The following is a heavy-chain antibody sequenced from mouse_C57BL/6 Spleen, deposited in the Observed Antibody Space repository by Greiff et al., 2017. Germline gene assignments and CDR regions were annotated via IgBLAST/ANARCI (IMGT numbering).Heavy chain of an antibody. J-gene: IGHJ2*01. CDR1: GYTFTSYW. Sequence: QVHVKQPGAELVKPGASVKMSCKASGYTFTSYWITWVKQRPGQGLEWIGDIYPGSGSTNYNEKFKSKATLTVDTTSSTAYMQLSSLTSEDSAVYYCAIIYDDYDGFGYWGQGATLTVAS. D-gene: IGHD2-4*01. CDR3: AIIYDDYDGFGY. CDR2: IYPGSGST. V-gene: IGHV1-55*01.